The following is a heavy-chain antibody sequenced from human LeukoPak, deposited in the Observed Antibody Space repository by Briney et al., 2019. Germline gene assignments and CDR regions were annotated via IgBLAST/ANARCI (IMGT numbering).Heavy chain of an antibody. CDR3: ARGEDPQGYYYYYGMDV. J-gene: IGHJ6*02. CDR1: GFTFSSSA. V-gene: IGHV3-48*04. Sequence: GGSLRLSCAASGFTFSSSAMSWVRQAPGKGLEWVSYISSSGSTIYYADSVKGRFTISRDNAKNSLYLQMDSLRAEDTAVYYCARGEDPQGYYYYYGMDVWGQGTTVTVSS. CDR2: ISSSGSTI.